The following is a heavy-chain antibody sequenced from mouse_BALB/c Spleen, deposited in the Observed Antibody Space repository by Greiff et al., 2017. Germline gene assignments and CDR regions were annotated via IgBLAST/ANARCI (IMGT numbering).Heavy chain of an antibody. D-gene: IGHD1-1*01. CDR1: GYSITSDYA. CDR2: ISYSGST. Sequence: EVQLQQSGPGLVKPSQSLSLTCTVTGYSITSDYAWNWIRQFPGNKLEWMGYISYSGSTSYNPSLKSRISITRDTSKNQFFLQLNSVTTEDTATYYCARWVLRWEYYAMDYWGQGTSVTVSS. CDR3: ARWVLRWEYYAMDY. J-gene: IGHJ4*01. V-gene: IGHV3-2*02.